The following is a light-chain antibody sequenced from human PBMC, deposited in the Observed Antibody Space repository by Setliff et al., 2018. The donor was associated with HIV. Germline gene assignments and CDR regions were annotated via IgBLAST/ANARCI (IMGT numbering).Light chain of an antibody. CDR2: EVN. CDR3: SSFAGNDKPVA. CDR1: SRDVGGYKY. V-gene: IGLV2-8*01. J-gene: IGLJ2*01. Sequence: QSALTQPPSASGSRGQSVTISCTGTSRDVGGYKYVSWHQQHPGKAPKVIIYEVNKRPSGVPDRFPGSKSGNTASLTVSGLQAEDEAEYYCSSFAGNDKPVAIGGGTKVTVL.